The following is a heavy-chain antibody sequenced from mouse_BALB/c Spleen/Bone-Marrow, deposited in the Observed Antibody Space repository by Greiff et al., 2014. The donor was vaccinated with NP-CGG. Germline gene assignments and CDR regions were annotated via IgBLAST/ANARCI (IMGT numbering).Heavy chain of an antibody. Sequence: VQLQQSGSELVKPGASVKSSCAASGFNIKDTYMHWVKQRPEQGLEWIGRIDPANGDTKYDPKFQGKATITADTSSNTAYLQLSSLTSEDTAVYYCTRPSFYYGSSYWYFDVWGAGTTVTVSS. V-gene: IGHV14-3*02. D-gene: IGHD1-1*01. CDR3: TRPSFYYGSSYWYFDV. CDR1: GFNIKDTY. J-gene: IGHJ1*01. CDR2: IDPANGDT.